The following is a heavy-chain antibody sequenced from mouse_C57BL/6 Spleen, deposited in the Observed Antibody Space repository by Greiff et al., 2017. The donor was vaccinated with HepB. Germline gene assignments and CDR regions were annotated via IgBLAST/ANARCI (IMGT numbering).Heavy chain of an antibody. CDR2: INPNNGGT. Sequence: VQLKESGPELVKPGASVKIPCKASGYTFTDYNMDWVKQSHGKSLEWIGDINPNNGGTIYNQKFKGKATLTVDKSSSTAYMELRSLTSEDTAVYYCAREDDGYFYFDYWGQGTTLTVSS. CDR3: AREDDGYFYFDY. D-gene: IGHD2-3*01. CDR1: GYTFTDYN. J-gene: IGHJ2*01. V-gene: IGHV1-18*01.